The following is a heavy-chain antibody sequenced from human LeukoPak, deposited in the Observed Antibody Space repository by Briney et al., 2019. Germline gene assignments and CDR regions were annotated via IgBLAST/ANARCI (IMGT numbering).Heavy chain of an antibody. CDR2: IYPGDSDT. CDR1: GYSFTSYW. J-gene: IGHJ3*02. CDR3: ARPMLHDSSGPSRWAFDI. Sequence: GESLKISCKGSGYSFTSYWIGWVRQMPGKGLEWMGIIYPGDSDTRYSPSFQGQVTISADKSISTAYLQWSSLKASDTAMYYCARPMLHDSSGPSRWAFDIWGQGTMVTVSS. V-gene: IGHV5-51*01. D-gene: IGHD3-22*01.